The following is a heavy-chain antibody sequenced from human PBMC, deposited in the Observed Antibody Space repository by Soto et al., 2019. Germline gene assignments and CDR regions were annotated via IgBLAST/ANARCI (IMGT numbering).Heavy chain of an antibody. D-gene: IGHD1-26*01. CDR2: IYHSGST. CDR1: GGSSSSSNW. CDR3: ARVSGSYYYGMDV. Sequence: QVQLQESGPGLVKPSGTLSLTCAVSGGSSSSSNWWSCVRQPPGKGLEWIGEIYHSGSTNYNPSHKSRVTISVEKSKNQFSLKLSSVTAADTAVYYWARVSGSYYYGMDVWGQGTTVTVSS. J-gene: IGHJ6*02. V-gene: IGHV4-4*02.